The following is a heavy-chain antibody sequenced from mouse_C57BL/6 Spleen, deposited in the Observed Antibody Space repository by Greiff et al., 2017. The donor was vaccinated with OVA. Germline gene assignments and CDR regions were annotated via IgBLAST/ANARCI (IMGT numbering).Heavy chain of an antibody. J-gene: IGHJ1*03. CDR1: GFTFSDYG. V-gene: IGHV5-17*01. CDR2: ISSGSSTI. CDR3: AREGYGNYYWYFDV. D-gene: IGHD2-10*02. Sequence: DVHLVESGGGLVKPGGSLKLSCAASGFTFSDYGMHWVRQAPEKGLEWVAYISSGSSTIYYADTVKGRFTISRDNAKNTLFLQMTSLRSEDTAMYYCAREGYGNYYWYFDVWGTGTTVTVSS.